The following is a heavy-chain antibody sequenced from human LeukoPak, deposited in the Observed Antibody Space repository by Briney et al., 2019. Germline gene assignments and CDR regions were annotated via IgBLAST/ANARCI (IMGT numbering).Heavy chain of an antibody. CDR1: GFTFSSYW. V-gene: IGHV3-7*03. J-gene: IGHJ4*02. Sequence: GGSLRFSCAASGFTFSSYWMSWVRQAPGKGLEWVANIKQDGSEKYYVDSVKGRFTISRDNAKNSLYLQMNSLRAEDTAVYYCAREVEEWFGEPSFDYWGQGTLVTVSS. CDR3: AREVEEWFGEPSFDY. CDR2: IKQDGSEK. D-gene: IGHD3-10*01.